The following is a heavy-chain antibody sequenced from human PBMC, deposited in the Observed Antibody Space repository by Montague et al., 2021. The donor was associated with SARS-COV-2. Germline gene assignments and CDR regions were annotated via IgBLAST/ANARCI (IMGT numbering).Heavy chain of an antibody. J-gene: IGHJ4*02. Sequence: TLSLTCTVSGGSISSGTYYWSWVRQPAGKGLEWIGRADTSGINTYNPSRGGRITISIDTSANQFSLNLRSVTAADTAVYFCASGVGLGGLSYFDNWGQGTLVAVSS. CDR1: GGSISSGTYY. CDR3: ASGVGLGGLSYFDN. CDR2: ADTSGIN. V-gene: IGHV4-61*02. D-gene: IGHD3-16*02.